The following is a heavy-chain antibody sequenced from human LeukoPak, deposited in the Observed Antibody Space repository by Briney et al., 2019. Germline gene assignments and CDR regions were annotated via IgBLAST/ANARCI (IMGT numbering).Heavy chain of an antibody. D-gene: IGHD6-19*01. CDR1: GHTFTSYG. CDR3: ARGGSLAVAPHQYYFDY. Sequence: VASVKVSCKASGHTFTSYGISWVRQAPGQGLEGMGWISAYNGNTNYAQKLQGRVTMTTDTSTSTAYMELRSLRSDDTAVYYCARGGSLAVAPHQYYFDYWGQGTLVTVSS. CDR2: ISAYNGNT. J-gene: IGHJ4*02. V-gene: IGHV1-18*01.